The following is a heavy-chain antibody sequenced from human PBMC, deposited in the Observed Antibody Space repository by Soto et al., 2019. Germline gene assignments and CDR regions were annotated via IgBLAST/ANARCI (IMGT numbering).Heavy chain of an antibody. D-gene: IGHD2-2*01. CDR2: ISDYNGNT. J-gene: IGHJ6*02. CDR1: GYIFTNYG. Sequence: ASVQVSCKASGYIFTNYGISWVRQAPGQGLEWMGWISDYNGNTKYAQKFQGRVTMTTETPTRTAYMELRSLSSDDTAVYYCARDPNDIVVVPSANFYYYYYGMDVWGQGTTVTVSS. V-gene: IGHV1-18*01. CDR3: ARDPNDIVVVPSANFYYYYYGMDV.